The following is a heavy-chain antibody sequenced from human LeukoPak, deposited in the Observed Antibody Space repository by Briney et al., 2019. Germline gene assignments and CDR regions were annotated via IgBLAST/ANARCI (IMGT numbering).Heavy chain of an antibody. Sequence: GGSLRLSCAASGFTFSNAWMSWVRQAPGKGLEWVGRIKSKTDAVTTAYAAPVKGRFTISRDDSKNTLYLQMNSLKTEDTAVYYCTTEIVVVLDDAFDIWGQGTMVTVSS. D-gene: IGHD3-22*01. CDR2: IKSKTDAVTT. CDR3: TTEIVVVLDDAFDI. CDR1: GFTFSNAW. J-gene: IGHJ3*02. V-gene: IGHV3-15*01.